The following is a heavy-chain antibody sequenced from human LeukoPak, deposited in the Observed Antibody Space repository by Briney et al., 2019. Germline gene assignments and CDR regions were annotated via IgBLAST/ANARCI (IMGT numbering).Heavy chain of an antibody. J-gene: IGHJ1*01. CDR3: AEGSGYYPEYFQH. Sequence: GGSLRLSCAASGFTFSSYAMSWVRQAPGEGLEWVSAISGSGGSTYYADSVKGRLTISRDNSKNTLYLQMNSLRAEDTAVYYCAEGSGYYPEYFQHWGQGTLVTVSS. V-gene: IGHV3-23*01. CDR1: GFTFSSYA. CDR2: ISGSGGST. D-gene: IGHD3-22*01.